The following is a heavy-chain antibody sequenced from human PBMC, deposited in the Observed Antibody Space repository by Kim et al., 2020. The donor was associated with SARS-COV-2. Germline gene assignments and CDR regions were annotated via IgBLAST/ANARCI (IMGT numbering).Heavy chain of an antibody. D-gene: IGHD3-10*01. CDR2: ISAYNGNT. CDR3: ARLVDNYYGSERYYFDY. J-gene: IGHJ4*02. V-gene: IGHV1-18*01. CDR1: GYTFTSYG. Sequence: ASVKVSCKASGYTFTSYGISWVRQAPGQGLEWMGWISAYNGNTNYAQKLQGRVTLTTDTSTSTAYMELRSLRSDDTAVYYCARLVDNYYGSERYYFDYWGQGTLVTVSS.